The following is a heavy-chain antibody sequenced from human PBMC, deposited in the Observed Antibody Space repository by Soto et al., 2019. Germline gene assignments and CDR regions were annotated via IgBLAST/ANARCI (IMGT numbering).Heavy chain of an antibody. Sequence: QVQLQESGPGLVEPSQTLSLTCTVSGDSISNGYYTWSWIRQPPGKDLEWIGHIYNSVNTYSNPSLKSRITISADTSKDQFALKLGSVTASDTAVYYCARGPSGDKVGYRGQGNLVTVSS. J-gene: IGHJ4*02. CDR1: GDSISNGYYT. CDR3: ARGPSGDKVGY. D-gene: IGHD3-10*01. CDR2: IYNSVNT. V-gene: IGHV4-30-4*01.